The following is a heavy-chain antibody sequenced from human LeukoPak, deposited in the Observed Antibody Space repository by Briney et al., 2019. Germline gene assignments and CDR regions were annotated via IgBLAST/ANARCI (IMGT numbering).Heavy chain of an antibody. CDR2: IYYTGNT. Sequence: TSETLSLTCTVSGDSITNYFWSWIRQPPGKGLEWIGYIYYTGNTNYKPSLKSRVTISVDTPTNQFSLRLRSVTAADTAVYYCARGRVAYSAYYFDYWGRGTLVTVSS. CDR1: GDSITNYF. J-gene: IGHJ4*02. V-gene: IGHV4-59*01. D-gene: IGHD2-15*01. CDR3: ARGRVAYSAYYFDY.